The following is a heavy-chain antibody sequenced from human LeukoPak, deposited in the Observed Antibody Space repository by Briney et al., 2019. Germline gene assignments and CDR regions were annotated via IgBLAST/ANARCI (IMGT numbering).Heavy chain of an antibody. CDR3: ARQGNTASFDY. CDR1: RYSFNNYW. V-gene: IGHV5-51*01. J-gene: IGHJ4*02. Sequence: GESLKISCKASRYSFNNYWIGWVRQMPGKGLEFMGIIYPGHSDARYSSSFQGQVTISVDKSISTAYLQWGSLKASDTVIYYCARQGNTASFDYWGQGTLVTVSS. CDR2: IYPGHSDA.